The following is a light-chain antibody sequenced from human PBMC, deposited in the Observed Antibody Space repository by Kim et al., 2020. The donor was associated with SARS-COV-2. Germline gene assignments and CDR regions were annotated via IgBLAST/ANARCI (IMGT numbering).Light chain of an antibody. CDR3: SSSAASNTLRV. J-gene: IGLJ1*01. CDR1: RSDVGGYNF. Sequence: QSALTQPPSASGSLGQSVTISCTGTRSDVGGYNFVSWYQQHPGKAPKLLIYEVTKRPSGVPDRFSGSKSGNTASLTVSGLQAEDEADYYCSSSAASNTLRVFGSGTKVTVL. CDR2: EVT. V-gene: IGLV2-8*01.